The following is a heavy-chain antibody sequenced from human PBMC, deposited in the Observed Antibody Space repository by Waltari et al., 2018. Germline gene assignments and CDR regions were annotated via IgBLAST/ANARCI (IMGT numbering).Heavy chain of an antibody. CDR3: ARSGGASSYYYYYYGMDV. Sequence: QVQLQESGPGLVKPSETLSLTCTVSGGSISSYYWSWIRPPPGKGLEWIGYIYYSGSTNYNPSLKSRVTISVDTSKNQFSLKLSSVTAADTAVYYCARSGGASSYYYYYYGMDVWGQGTTVTVSS. J-gene: IGHJ6*02. D-gene: IGHD1-26*01. CDR1: GGSISSYY. V-gene: IGHV4-59*01. CDR2: IYYSGST.